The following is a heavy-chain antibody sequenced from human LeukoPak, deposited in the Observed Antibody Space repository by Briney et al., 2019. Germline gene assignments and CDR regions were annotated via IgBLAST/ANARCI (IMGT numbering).Heavy chain of an antibody. V-gene: IGHV4-61*02. D-gene: IGHD3-3*01. CDR3: ARDYDFWSTFGY. CDR2: IYTSGST. CDR1: GGSISSGSYY. Sequence: SETLSLTCTVSGGSISSGSYYWSWIRQPAGKGLEWIGRIYTSGSTNYNPSLKSRVTISVDRSKNQFSLKLRSVTAADTAVYYCARDYDFWSTFGYWGQGTLVTVSS. J-gene: IGHJ4*02.